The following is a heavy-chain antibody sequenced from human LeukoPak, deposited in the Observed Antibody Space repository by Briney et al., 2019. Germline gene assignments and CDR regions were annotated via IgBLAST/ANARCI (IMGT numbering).Heavy chain of an antibody. J-gene: IGHJ4*02. CDR1: GFTVSSNY. Sequence: GGSLRLSCAASGFTVSSNYMNWVRQAPGKGLEWVANIKQDGSEKYYVDSVKGRFTISRDNAKNSLYLQMNSLRAEDTAVYYCARGGEITIFGVIPGGYWGQGTLVTVSS. V-gene: IGHV3-7*03. CDR2: IKQDGSEK. CDR3: ARGGEITIFGVIPGGY. D-gene: IGHD3-3*01.